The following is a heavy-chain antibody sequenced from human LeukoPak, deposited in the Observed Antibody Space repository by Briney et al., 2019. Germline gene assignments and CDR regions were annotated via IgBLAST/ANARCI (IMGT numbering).Heavy chain of an antibody. CDR3: ARDRLSWNRGVNVAFDI. CDR1: GFTFSSYW. V-gene: IGHV3-7*01. CDR2: IKQDGSEK. D-gene: IGHD1/OR15-1a*01. J-gene: IGHJ3*02. Sequence: GGSLRLSCAASGFTFSSYWMSWVRQAPGKGLEWVANIKQDGSEKYYVDSVKGRFTISRDNAKNSLYLQMNSLRAEDTAVYYCARDRLSWNRGVNVAFDIWGQGTMVTVSS.